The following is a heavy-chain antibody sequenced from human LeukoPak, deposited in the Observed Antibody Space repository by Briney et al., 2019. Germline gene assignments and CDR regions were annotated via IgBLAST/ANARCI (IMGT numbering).Heavy chain of an antibody. J-gene: IGHJ4*02. CDR1: GGSFSGYY. CDR3: ARGGGRDGYNSGDYFDY. D-gene: IGHD5-24*01. V-gene: IGHV4-34*01. CDR2: INHSGST. Sequence: SETLSLTCAVYGGSFSGYYWSWIRQPPGKGLEWIGEINHSGSTNYNPSLKSRVTISVDTSKNLFSLKLSSVTAADTAVYYCARGGGRDGYNSGDYFDYWGQGTLVTVSS.